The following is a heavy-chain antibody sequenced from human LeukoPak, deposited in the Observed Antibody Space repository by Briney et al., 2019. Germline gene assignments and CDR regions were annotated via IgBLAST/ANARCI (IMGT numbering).Heavy chain of an antibody. J-gene: IGHJ6*03. V-gene: IGHV4-39*01. CDR2: IYYSGDT. D-gene: IGHD6-19*01. CDR1: SGSISSRSYP. CDR3: ARHQWHYYYYMGV. Sequence: SQTLSLTCTVSSGSISSRSYPWGWIRQPPGKGLEWIGSIYYSGDTYYNPSLKSRRVTISVDTSKNQFSLRLSSVTAADTAVYYCARHQWHYYYYMGVWGKGSTVTVSS.